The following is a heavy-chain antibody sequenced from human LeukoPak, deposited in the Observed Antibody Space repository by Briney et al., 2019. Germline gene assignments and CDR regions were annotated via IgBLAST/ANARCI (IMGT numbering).Heavy chain of an antibody. CDR3: AREWGHYDIALGY. Sequence: SVKVSCKASGGTFSSYAISWVRQAPGQGLEWMGRIIPIFGTANYAQKFQGRVTITTDESTSTAYMELSSLRSEDTAVYYCAREWGHYDIALGYWGQGTLVTVSS. J-gene: IGHJ4*02. CDR1: GGTFSSYA. CDR2: IIPIFGTA. D-gene: IGHD3-9*01. V-gene: IGHV1-69*05.